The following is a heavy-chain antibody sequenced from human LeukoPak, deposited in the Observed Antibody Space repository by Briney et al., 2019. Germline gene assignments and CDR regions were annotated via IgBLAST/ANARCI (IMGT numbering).Heavy chain of an antibody. D-gene: IGHD3-3*01. J-gene: IGHJ2*01. Sequence: ASVKVSSKASGYTFTSYDINWVRQATGQGLEWMGWMNPNSGNTGYAQKFQGRVIITRNTSISTAYMELSSLRSEDTAVYYCVRGMDFWSGYNGWYFDLWGRGTLVTVSS. CDR2: MNPNSGNT. CDR3: VRGMDFWSGYNGWYFDL. V-gene: IGHV1-8*03. CDR1: GYTFTSYD.